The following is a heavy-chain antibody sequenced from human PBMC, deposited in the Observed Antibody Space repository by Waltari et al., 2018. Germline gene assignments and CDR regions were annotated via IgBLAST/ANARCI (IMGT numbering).Heavy chain of an antibody. CDR1: GFSLSTSGVG. Sequence: QITLKESGPTLVKPTQTLTLTCTFSGFSLSTSGVGVGWIRQPPGKALEWLALIYWNDDKRYSPSLKSRPTITKDTSKNQVVLTMTNMDPVDTATYYCAHSFIVVVPAANYWYFDLWGRGTLVTVSS. J-gene: IGHJ2*01. V-gene: IGHV2-5*01. D-gene: IGHD2-2*01. CDR2: IYWNDDK. CDR3: AHSFIVVVPAANYWYFDL.